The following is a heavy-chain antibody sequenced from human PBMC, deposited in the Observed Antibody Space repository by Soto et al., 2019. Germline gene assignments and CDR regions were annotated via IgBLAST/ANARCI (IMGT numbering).Heavy chain of an antibody. J-gene: IGHJ5*02. CDR3: ARVNDILTGYRDYWFDP. CDR1: GGSFSGYY. Sequence: PSETLSLTCAVYGGSFSGYYWSWIRQPPGKGLEWIGEINHSGSTNYNPSLKSRVTISVDKSKNQFSLKLSSVTAADTAVYYCARVNDILTGYRDYWFDPWGQGTLVTVSS. D-gene: IGHD3-9*01. CDR2: INHSGST. V-gene: IGHV4-34*01.